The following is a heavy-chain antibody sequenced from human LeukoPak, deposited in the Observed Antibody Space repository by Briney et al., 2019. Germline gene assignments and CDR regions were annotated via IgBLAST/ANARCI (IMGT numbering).Heavy chain of an antibody. J-gene: IGHJ4*02. Sequence: GGSLRLSCAASGLTFSIHWMNWVRQAPGKGLECVANINQDGSDKYYVDSVKGRFTISRDNTKNLLYLQMNSLRAEDTAVYYCVGGDYWGQGTLVTVSS. CDR3: VGGDY. CDR1: GLTFSIHW. V-gene: IGHV3-7*01. CDR2: INQDGSDK.